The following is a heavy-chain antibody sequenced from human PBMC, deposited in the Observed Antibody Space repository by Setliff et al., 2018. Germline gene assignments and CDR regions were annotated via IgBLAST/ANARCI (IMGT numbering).Heavy chain of an antibody. J-gene: IGHJ4*02. Sequence: PSETLSLTCAASGGTFTYYYWTWISQPPGKGLEWIGRIYYRGDTYYNASLKGRLTIFVDTAQNQFSLRLTSVTAADTAVYYCARTGTYRYFDYWGQGALVTVSS. V-gene: IGHV4-39*01. CDR2: IYYRGDT. CDR3: ARTGTYRYFDY. CDR1: GGTFTYYY. D-gene: IGHD1-1*01.